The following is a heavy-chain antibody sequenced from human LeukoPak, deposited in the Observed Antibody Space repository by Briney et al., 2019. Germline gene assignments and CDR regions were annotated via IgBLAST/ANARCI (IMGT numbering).Heavy chain of an antibody. V-gene: IGHV4-59*08. CDR1: GGSINNYY. D-gene: IGHD1-14*01. J-gene: IGHJ6*03. CDR3: ARQTAGVAYYYYMDV. Sequence: SETLSLTCTVSGGSINNYYWSWIRQPPGKGLEWIGFIHYTGSTNYNPSLKSRVTISVDTSKNQFSLKLSSVTAADTAVYYCARQTAGVAYYYYMDVWGKGTTVTVSS. CDR2: IHYTGST.